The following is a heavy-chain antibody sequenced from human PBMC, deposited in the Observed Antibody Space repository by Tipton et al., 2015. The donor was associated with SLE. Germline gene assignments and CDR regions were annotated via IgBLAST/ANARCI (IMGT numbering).Heavy chain of an antibody. Sequence: SLRLSCAASGFSFSDFYMDWVRQSPGKGLEWISSINNRHGVNHAESVKGRFTISRDNSKNSLYLQMNSLTVEDTAVYYCVRENFYKFDNWGQGALVTVSS. CDR3: VRENFYKFDN. CDR2: INNRHGV. V-gene: IGHV3-69-1*01. CDR1: GFSFSDFY. J-gene: IGHJ4*02. D-gene: IGHD5-24*01.